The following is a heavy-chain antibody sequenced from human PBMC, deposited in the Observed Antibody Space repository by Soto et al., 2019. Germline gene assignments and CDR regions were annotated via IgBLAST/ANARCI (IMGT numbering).Heavy chain of an antibody. Sequence: GGSLRLSCAASGFTFSSYAMSWVRQAPGKGLEWVSAISGSGGSTYYADSVKGRFTISRDNSKNTLYLQMNSLRAEDTAVYYCAKAPSPLVVGATSYYGMDVWGQGTTVTVSS. V-gene: IGHV3-23*01. CDR1: GFTFSSYA. CDR2: ISGSGGST. J-gene: IGHJ6*02. D-gene: IGHD1-26*01. CDR3: AKAPSPLVVGATSYYGMDV.